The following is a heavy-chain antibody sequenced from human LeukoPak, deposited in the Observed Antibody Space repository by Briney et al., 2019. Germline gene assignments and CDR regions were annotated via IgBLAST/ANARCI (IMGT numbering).Heavy chain of an antibody. CDR2: ISGSADST. V-gene: IGHV3-23*01. CDR3: PKERWELAFFDY. CDR1: GFGFTFSSYA. D-gene: IGHD1-26*01. Sequence: GGSLRLSCAASGFGFTFSSYAMSWVRQAPGKGLEWVSTISGSADSTYYADSVKGRFTISRDNSKNTLYLQMNSLRAEDTAVYYCPKERWELAFFDYWGQGTLITVSS. J-gene: IGHJ4*02.